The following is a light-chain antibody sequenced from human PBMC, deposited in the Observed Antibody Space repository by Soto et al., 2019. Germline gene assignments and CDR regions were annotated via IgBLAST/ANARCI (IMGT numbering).Light chain of an antibody. J-gene: IGKJ1*01. CDR2: GAS. V-gene: IGKV3-20*01. CDR3: QHYGVSLWT. Sequence: ESVLTPSPGTLSLSPGERATLSCRASQSVSSNYLAWYQQKPGQAPRLLIYGASSRATGIPDRFSGSGSGTDFTLTITRLEPEDFAVYYCQHYGVSLWTFGQGTKVDIK. CDR1: QSVSSNY.